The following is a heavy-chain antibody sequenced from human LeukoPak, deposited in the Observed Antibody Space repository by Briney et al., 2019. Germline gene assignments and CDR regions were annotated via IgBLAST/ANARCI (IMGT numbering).Heavy chain of an antibody. CDR3: ARESTCSGGSCHPS. D-gene: IGHD2-15*01. CDR2: IYYSGST. Sequence: SETLSLTCTVSGGSISSYYWSWIRQPPGKGLEWIGYIYYSGSTYYNPSLKSRVTISVDTSKNQFSLKLSSVTAADTAVYYCARESTCSGGSCHPSWGQGTLVTVPS. CDR1: GGSISSYY. J-gene: IGHJ4*02. V-gene: IGHV4-59*12.